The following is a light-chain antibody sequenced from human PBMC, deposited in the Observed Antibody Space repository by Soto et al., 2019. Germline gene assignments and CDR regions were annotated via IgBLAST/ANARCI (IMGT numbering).Light chain of an antibody. V-gene: IGLV2-14*03. CDR3: SSYTDTNNRV. CDR1: NSDVGAYDY. J-gene: IGLJ2*01. Sequence: QSALTQPASVSGSPGQSITISCTGPNSDVGAYDYVSWYQQHTVKAPKLMIYDVRHRPSGVSDRFSGSKSDNTASLTISGRQAEDEADYYWSSYTDTNNRVFGGGTKLTVL. CDR2: DVR.